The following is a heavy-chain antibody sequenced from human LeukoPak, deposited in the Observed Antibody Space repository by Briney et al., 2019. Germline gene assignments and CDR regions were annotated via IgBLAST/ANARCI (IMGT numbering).Heavy chain of an antibody. CDR2: IYYSEST. V-gene: IGHV4-39*01. Sequence: SETLSLTCTVSGGSLSSSSYYWGWLRQPPGKGLEWIRSIYYSESTYYNPSLKSRVTISVDTSKNQFSLKLSSVTAADTAVYYCARPGGRAAARNPYYFDYWGQGTLVTVSS. CDR1: GGSLSSSSYY. J-gene: IGHJ4*02. CDR3: ARPGGRAAARNPYYFDY. D-gene: IGHD6-13*01.